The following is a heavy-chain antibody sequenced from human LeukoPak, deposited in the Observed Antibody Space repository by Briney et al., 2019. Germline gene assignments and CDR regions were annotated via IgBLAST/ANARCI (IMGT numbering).Heavy chain of an antibody. CDR3: ARDLPNCSGGSCYSQVRGWFDP. CDR1: GGSISGYY. Sequence: SETLSLTCTVSGGSISGYYWTWTRQPPGKGLEWIGQIHYSGKADYNPSLRSRITISVDTSKNKMFLKLSSVTAAGTAVYYCARDLPNCSGGSCYSQVRGWFDPWGQGTLVTVSS. D-gene: IGHD2-15*01. V-gene: IGHV4-59*01. J-gene: IGHJ5*02. CDR2: IHYSGKA.